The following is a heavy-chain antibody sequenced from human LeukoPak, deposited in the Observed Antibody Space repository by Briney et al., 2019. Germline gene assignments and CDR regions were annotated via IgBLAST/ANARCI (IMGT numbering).Heavy chain of an antibody. CDR1: GFTVSSNY. D-gene: IGHD4-17*01. Sequence: GGSLRLSCAASGFTVSSNYMSWVRQAPGKGLEWVSVIYSGGSTYYADSVKGRFTISRDNSKNTLYLQMNSLRAEDTAVYYCARDDYGDYMADYWGQGTLVTVSS. CDR3: ARDDYGDYMADY. V-gene: IGHV3-66*01. J-gene: IGHJ4*02. CDR2: IYSGGST.